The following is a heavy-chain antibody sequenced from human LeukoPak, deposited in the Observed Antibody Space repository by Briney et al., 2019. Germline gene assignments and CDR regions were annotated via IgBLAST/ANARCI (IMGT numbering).Heavy chain of an antibody. CDR2: ISAYNGNT. V-gene: IGHV1-18*01. Sequence: ASVKVSCKASGYTFTSYGVSWVRQAPGQGLMWMGWISAYNGNTNYAQNLQGRVTMTTDTSTSTAYMELRSLRSDDTAVYYCARVYGSGSHFDYWGQGTLVTVSS. CDR3: ARVYGSGSHFDY. J-gene: IGHJ4*02. D-gene: IGHD3-10*01. CDR1: GYTFTSYG.